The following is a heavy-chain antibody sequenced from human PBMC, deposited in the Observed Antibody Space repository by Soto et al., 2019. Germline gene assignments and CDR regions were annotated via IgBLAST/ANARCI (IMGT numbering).Heavy chain of an antibody. Sequence: PSVTLSLTCTVSSGSISHYYWSWIRQPAGKGLEWIGRIFTSGSTNYNPSLKGRVTMSIDTSKNQFSLKLHSVTAADPAMYYCKGIRMERGYNWCDPWGQGPKLTVAS. CDR1: SGSISHYY. J-gene: IGHJ5*02. D-gene: IGHD1-1*01. CDR2: IFTSGST. CDR3: KGIRMERGYNWCDP. V-gene: IGHV4-4*07.